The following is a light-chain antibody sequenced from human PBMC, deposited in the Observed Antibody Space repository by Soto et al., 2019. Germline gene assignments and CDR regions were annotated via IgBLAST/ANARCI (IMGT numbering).Light chain of an antibody. J-gene: IGKJ4*01. CDR1: KSVCTN. CDR2: DAS. V-gene: IGKV3-11*01. Sequence: VSTESPATLSLFPGETAILYCGSSKSVCTNLAWYQQKPGQAPRPLIYDASTRATGVPGRFSGSGSGTDLTLTITSLGPEDFALYYCQQRGRWPINFGGGTKV. CDR3: QQRGRWPIN.